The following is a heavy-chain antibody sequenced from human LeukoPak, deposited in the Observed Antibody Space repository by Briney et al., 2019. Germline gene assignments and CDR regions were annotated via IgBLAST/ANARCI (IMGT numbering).Heavy chain of an antibody. CDR3: AKDKGNQQLYALDV. V-gene: IGHV3-30*02. CDR1: GFLVNDYG. Sequence: GGSLRLSCAASGFLVNDYGMHWVRQAPGKGPEWVAAMRFDGNTKYYVDSVKGRFTISRDTSKNTLFLQMNSLRDEDTATYYCAKDKGNQQLYALDVWGQGTTVTVSS. D-gene: IGHD1-1*01. J-gene: IGHJ6*02. CDR2: MRFDGNTK.